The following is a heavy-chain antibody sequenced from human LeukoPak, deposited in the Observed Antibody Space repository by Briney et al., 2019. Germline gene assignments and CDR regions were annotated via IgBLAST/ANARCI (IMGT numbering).Heavy chain of an antibody. CDR1: GFTFSSYG. V-gene: IGHV3-30*18. D-gene: IGHD3-22*01. J-gene: IGHJ4*02. Sequence: GRSLRLSCAASGFTFSSYGMHWVRQAPGKGLEWVAVISYDGSNKYYADSVKGRFTISRDNSKNTLYLQMNSLRAEDTAVYYCAKDPGGDSSGYYNYFDYWGQGRLVTVSS. CDR3: AKDPGGDSSGYYNYFDY. CDR2: ISYDGSNK.